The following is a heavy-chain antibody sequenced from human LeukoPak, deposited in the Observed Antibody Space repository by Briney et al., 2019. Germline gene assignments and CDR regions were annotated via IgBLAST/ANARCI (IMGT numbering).Heavy chain of an antibody. Sequence: GGSLRLSCAASGFTFSNYAMSWVRQAPGKGLEWVSAISGSGDNTYYAGSVKGRFTVSRDNSKNTLYLQMNSLRADDTAVYYCAKSHHVTAIDYWGQGTLVTVSS. V-gene: IGHV3-23*01. CDR1: GFTFSNYA. D-gene: IGHD2-21*02. J-gene: IGHJ4*02. CDR2: ISGSGDNT. CDR3: AKSHHVTAIDY.